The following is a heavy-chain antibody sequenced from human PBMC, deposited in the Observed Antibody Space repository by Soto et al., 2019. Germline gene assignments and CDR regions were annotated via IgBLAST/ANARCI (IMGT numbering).Heavy chain of an antibody. V-gene: IGHV4-4*02. CDR1: GGSISSNHW. CDR3: ARGGISYSSGRDIWFDP. D-gene: IGHD6-19*01. J-gene: IGHJ5*02. Sequence: QVQLQESGPGLVRPSGTLSLTCAVSGGSISSNHWWSWVRQPPGKGLEWIGEVYHSGTTNHSPSLKGRVTISIDKSRNQFFLRLNSVTAADTAVYYCARGGISYSSGRDIWFDPCGQGTLVTVSS. CDR2: VYHSGTT.